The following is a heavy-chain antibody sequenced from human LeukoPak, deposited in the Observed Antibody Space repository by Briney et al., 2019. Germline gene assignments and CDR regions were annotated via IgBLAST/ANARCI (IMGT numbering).Heavy chain of an antibody. V-gene: IGHV3-30*02. J-gene: IGHJ3*02. D-gene: IGHD3-9*01. Sequence: PGGSLRLSCAASGFTFSSYGMHWVRQAPGKGLEWVAFIRYDGSNKYYADSVKGRFTISRDNYKNTLYLQMNSLRAEDTAVYYCAKDRELRYFDWSGVFDIWGQGTMVTVSS. CDR2: IRYDGSNK. CDR1: GFTFSSYG. CDR3: AKDRELRYFDWSGVFDI.